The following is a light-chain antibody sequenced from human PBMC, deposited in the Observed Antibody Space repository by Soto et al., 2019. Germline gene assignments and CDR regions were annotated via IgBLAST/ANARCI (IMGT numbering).Light chain of an antibody. V-gene: IGKV1-5*01. CDR2: DAT. J-gene: IGKJ1*01. CDR1: QSISSW. Sequence: DIQMTQSPSTLSASVGDRVTITCRASQSISSWLAWYQQKPGQAPQLLIYDATSLESGVPSRFSGSGSGTEFTLNLRRLQPDDFATFQCQQHTTYPRTFGQGTKVEIK. CDR3: QQHTTYPRT.